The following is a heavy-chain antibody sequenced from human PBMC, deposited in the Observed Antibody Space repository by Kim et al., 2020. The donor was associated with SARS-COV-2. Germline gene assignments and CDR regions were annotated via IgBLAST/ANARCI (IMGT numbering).Heavy chain of an antibody. CDR2: ISSNGGST. D-gene: IGHD3-3*01. CDR3: VKDATITIFGVTNDAESSSFDY. V-gene: IGHV3-64D*09. CDR1: GFTFSSYA. J-gene: IGHJ4*02. Sequence: GGSLRLSCSASGFTFSSYAMHWVRQAPGKGLEYVSAISSNGGSTYYADSVKGRFTISRDNSKNTLYLQMSSLRAEDTAVYYCVKDATITIFGVTNDAESSSFDYWGQGTLVTVSS.